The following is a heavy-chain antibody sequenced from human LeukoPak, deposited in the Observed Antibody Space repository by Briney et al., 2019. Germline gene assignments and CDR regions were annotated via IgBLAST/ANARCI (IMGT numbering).Heavy chain of an antibody. CDR3: AKGGYSSSWDYYYYMDV. CDR2: INSDGSTT. D-gene: IGHD6-13*01. V-gene: IGHV3-74*01. CDR1: GFTFSSYW. J-gene: IGHJ6*03. Sequence: GGSLRLSCAASGFTFSSYWMHWVRQAPGKGLVWDSRINSDGSTTSYADSVKGRFTISRDNSKNTLYLQMNSLRAEDTAVYYCAKGGYSSSWDYYYYMDVWGKGTTVTVSS.